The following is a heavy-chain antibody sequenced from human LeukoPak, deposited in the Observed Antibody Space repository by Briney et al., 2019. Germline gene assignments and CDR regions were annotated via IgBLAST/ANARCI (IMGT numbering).Heavy chain of an antibody. CDR2: IKSDGSST. V-gene: IGHV3-74*01. D-gene: IGHD6-6*01. J-gene: IGHJ4*02. CDR1: GFTFSSYW. CDR3: ARAGGWGYSSSPGYYFDY. Sequence: GGSLRLSCAASGFTFSSYWMHWVRQAPGKGLVWVSRIKSDGSSTSYADFVKGRFTISRDNAKNTLYLQMNSLRAEDTAVYYCARAGGWGYSSSPGYYFDYWGQGTLVTVSS.